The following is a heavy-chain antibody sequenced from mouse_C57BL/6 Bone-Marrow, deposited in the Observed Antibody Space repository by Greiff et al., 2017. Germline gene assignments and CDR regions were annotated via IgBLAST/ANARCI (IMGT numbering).Heavy chain of an antibody. CDR2: IDPENGDT. CDR1: GFNIKDDY. Sequence: VHVKQSGAELVRPGASVKLSCTASGFNIKDDYMHWVKQRPEQGLEWIGWIDPENGDTEYASKFQGTATITADTSSNTAYLQLSSLTSEDTAVYYCTAYDYSWFAYWGQGTLVTVSA. V-gene: IGHV14-4*01. J-gene: IGHJ3*01. D-gene: IGHD2-4*01. CDR3: TAYDYSWFAY.